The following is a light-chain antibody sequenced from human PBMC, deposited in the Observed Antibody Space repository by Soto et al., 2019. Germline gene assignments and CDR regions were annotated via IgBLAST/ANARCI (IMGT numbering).Light chain of an antibody. V-gene: IGKV3-20*01. CDR3: QQYARTPFA. CDR1: QRISNSY. CDR2: DAS. J-gene: IGKJ2*01. Sequence: EIVLTQSPGTLSLSPGERATLSCRASQRISNSYLAWYQQKPGQAPRLLLSDASSRATGIPDRVSGSGSGTDFSLTISRLEPEDCAVYYCQQYARTPFAFGQGTKVEIK.